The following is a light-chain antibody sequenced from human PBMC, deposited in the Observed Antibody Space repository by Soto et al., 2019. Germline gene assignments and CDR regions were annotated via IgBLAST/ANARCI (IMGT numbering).Light chain of an antibody. Sequence: DIQMTQSPSSLSASLGDRVTIACRASQGISNSLAWYQQQPGKVPKLLISAASTLQSGVPSRFSGSGSGIDFTLTISRLQPEDVATYYCQKYNNGPPWTFGQGTKVEIK. J-gene: IGKJ1*01. CDR2: AAS. V-gene: IGKV1-27*01. CDR3: QKYNNGPPWT. CDR1: QGISNS.